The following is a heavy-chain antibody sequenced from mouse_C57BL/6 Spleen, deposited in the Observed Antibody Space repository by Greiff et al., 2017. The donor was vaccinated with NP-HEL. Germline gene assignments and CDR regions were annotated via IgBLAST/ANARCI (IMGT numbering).Heavy chain of an antibody. D-gene: IGHD2-5*01. CDR1: GYTFTDYE. Sequence: VQLQQSGAELVRPGASVTLSCKASGYTFTDYEMHWVKQTPVHGLEWIGAIDPETGGTAYNQKFKGKAILTADKSSSTAYMELRSLTSEDSAVYYGTRSDSNYVTFDYWGQGTTLTVSS. V-gene: IGHV1-15*01. J-gene: IGHJ2*01. CDR3: TRSDSNYVTFDY. CDR2: IDPETGGT.